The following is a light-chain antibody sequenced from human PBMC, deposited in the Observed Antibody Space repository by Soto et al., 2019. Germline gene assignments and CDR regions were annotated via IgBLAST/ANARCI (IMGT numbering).Light chain of an antibody. Sequence: DVQMTQSPSSVSASIGDRVTITCRASQRINSWLAWYQQKPGKAPKLLIYAAFSLQSGVPSRFRGSGTGTEFTLTISSLQPEDFATYYCQQVTTFPPTFGQGTKLEIK. V-gene: IGKV1-12*01. CDR2: AAF. J-gene: IGKJ2*01. CDR1: QRINSW. CDR3: QQVTTFPPT.